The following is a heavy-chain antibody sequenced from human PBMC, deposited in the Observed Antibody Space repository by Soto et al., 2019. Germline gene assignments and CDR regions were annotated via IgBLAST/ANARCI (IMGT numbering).Heavy chain of an antibody. J-gene: IGHJ5*02. CDR2: IATRADNT. CDR1: GFTFSAYP. D-gene: IGHD3-16*01. CDR3: AKPRGGTKWFDP. Sequence: EVQLLESGGGLVQPGGSLRLSCAASGFTFSAYPMSWVRQVPGKGLEWVSTIATRADNTYYADSVKGRFTITRDNSKDTLYVQINSLRAEDAAVYFSAKPRGGTKWFDPWGQGTLVTVSS. V-gene: IGHV3-23*01.